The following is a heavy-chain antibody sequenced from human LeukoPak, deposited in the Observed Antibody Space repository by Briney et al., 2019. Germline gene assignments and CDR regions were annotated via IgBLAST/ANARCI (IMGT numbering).Heavy chain of an antibody. J-gene: IGHJ4*02. CDR3: ARIASAGTYFDY. Sequence: GGSLRLSCAASGFTFNNHPMTWVRQAPGKGLEWVSAISGRGDNTYYADSVKGRFTVSRDNSKNTLYLQVNSLRAEDTAVYFCARIASAGTYFDYWGQGTLVTVSS. D-gene: IGHD6-13*01. CDR1: GFTFNNHP. CDR2: ISGRGDNT. V-gene: IGHV3-23*01.